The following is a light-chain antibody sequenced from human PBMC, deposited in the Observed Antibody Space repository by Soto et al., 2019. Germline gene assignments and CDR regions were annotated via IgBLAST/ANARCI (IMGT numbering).Light chain of an antibody. CDR1: NSNIGAASD. CDR3: LSYDSSLSGWV. V-gene: IGLV1-40*01. CDR2: NNN. J-gene: IGLJ3*02. Sequence: QSVLTQPPSVSGAPGQRVTFSCTGSNSNIGAASDVHWYQHLPGTAPRLLISNNNNRPSGVPDRFSASKSGTSASLAITGLQAEDEADYYCLSYDSSLSGWVFGGGTKLTVL.